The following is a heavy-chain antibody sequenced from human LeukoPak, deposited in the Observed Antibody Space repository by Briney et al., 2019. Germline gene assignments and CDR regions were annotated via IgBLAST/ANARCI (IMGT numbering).Heavy chain of an antibody. Sequence: GGSLRLSCAASGCTFSTYAMSWVRQAPGKGLEWVSSISSSGDRTFYADSVKDRFTISRDNSENTLYLQMSRLRAEDTAVYYCAKDRPNYHESNGHYYRPNGDYWGQGTLVTVSS. CDR1: GCTFSTYA. CDR3: AKDRPNYHESNGHYYRPNGDY. J-gene: IGHJ4*02. D-gene: IGHD3-22*01. CDR2: ISSSGDRT. V-gene: IGHV3-23*01.